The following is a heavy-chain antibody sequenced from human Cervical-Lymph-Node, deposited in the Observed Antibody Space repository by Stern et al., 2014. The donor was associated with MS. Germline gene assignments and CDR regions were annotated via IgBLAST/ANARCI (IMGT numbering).Heavy chain of an antibody. J-gene: IGHJ5*02. D-gene: IGHD2-2*01. V-gene: IGHV3-64D*06. CDR2: ISNNGESI. CDR1: GFTFSAYA. Sequence: EVQLVQSGGGLVQPGGSLRLSCSASGFTFSAYAMHWVRQAPGKGLEYVSAISNNGESIYYADSVKGRFTISRDISKNKLFLQMNGLRPDDTAIYYCVKTRIVVVPAARFGGWFDPWGQGTPVTVSS. CDR3: VKTRIVVVPAARFGGWFDP.